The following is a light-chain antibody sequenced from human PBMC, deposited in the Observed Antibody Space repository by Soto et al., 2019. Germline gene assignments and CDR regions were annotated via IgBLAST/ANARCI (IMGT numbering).Light chain of an antibody. CDR3: QNCDSYLQP. CDR2: DAS. CDR1: QSISTW. J-gene: IGKJ1*01. V-gene: IGKV1-5*01. Sequence: DIQMTQSPSTLSSSVGDRVAITCRASQSISTWLAWYQQKPGKAPKLLIYDASNLESGVQSRLSASGSGTEFTLTISHLQPDDFATYYCQNCDSYLQPFGEGTKV.